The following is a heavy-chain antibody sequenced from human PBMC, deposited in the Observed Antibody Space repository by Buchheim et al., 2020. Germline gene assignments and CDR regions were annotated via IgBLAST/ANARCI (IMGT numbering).Heavy chain of an antibody. D-gene: IGHD1-7*01. J-gene: IGHJ6*02. Sequence: QVQLQQWGAGLLKPSETLSLTCAVYGGSFSGYYWSWIRQPPGKGLEWIGEINHSGSTNYNPSLKSRVPISLHTSKNPFSLKLSAVTAADTAVYYCARLELRSLYGMDVWGQGTT. CDR2: INHSGST. V-gene: IGHV4-34*01. CDR3: ARLELRSLYGMDV. CDR1: GGSFSGYY.